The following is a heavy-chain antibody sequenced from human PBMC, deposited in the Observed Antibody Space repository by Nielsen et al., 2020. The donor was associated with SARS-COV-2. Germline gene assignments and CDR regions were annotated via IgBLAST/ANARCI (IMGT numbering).Heavy chain of an antibody. CDR1: GYSFTNYW. V-gene: IGHV5-51*01. CDR2: IDPDDSDT. D-gene: IGHD2-21*01. J-gene: IGHJ6*02. CDR3: ARAAHYLYYYHGMDV. Sequence: GESLKISCKGSGYSFTNYWIGWVRQMPGKGLEWMGIIDPDDSDTRYNPSFQGQVTISADKSISTAYLQWSSLKASDTAMYFCARAAHYLYYYHGMDVWGQGTTVTVSS.